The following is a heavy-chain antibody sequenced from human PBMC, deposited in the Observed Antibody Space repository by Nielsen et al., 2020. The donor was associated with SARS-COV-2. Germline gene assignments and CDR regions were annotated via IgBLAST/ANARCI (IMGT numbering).Heavy chain of an antibody. CDR1: GFTFNIYA. CDR3: AKDGVVRGDALDL. CDR2: VSASGGST. D-gene: IGHD3-10*01. V-gene: IGHV3-23*01. J-gene: IGHJ3*01. Sequence: GESLKISCAASGFTFNIYAMAWVRRAPGRGLQWVTGVSASGGSTYYTDSVMGRFSISRDNSKNTLFLQMHSLRVEDTALYYCAKDGVVRGDALDLWGQGTMVTVSS.